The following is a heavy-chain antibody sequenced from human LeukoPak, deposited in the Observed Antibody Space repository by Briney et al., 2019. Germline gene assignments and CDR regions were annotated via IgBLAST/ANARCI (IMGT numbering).Heavy chain of an antibody. CDR3: ARGLRREQQLLRAFDY. J-gene: IGHJ4*02. CDR1: GYTFTNYD. CDR2: MNPNSGNT. V-gene: IGHV1-8*01. D-gene: IGHD6-13*01. Sequence: ASVRASCKASGYTFTNYDINWVRQASGQGLEWMGWMNPNSGNTGSAQKFQGRVTMTSNTPISTAYMELSSLRSEDTAVYYCARGLRREQQLLRAFDYWGQGTPVTVSS.